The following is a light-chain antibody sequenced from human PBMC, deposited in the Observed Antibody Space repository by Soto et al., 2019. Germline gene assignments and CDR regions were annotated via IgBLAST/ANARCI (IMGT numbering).Light chain of an antibody. CDR2: GTS. CDR1: QTISNNH. Sequence: FKQSPGTLSFSPGERVTLSCRTSQTISNNHLAWYQQKPGQAPRLLIHGTSNRATGIPDRFSGSGSGTDFTLTFSRLEPEDFAVYYCEYYGSSITFGGGTKVDTK. J-gene: IGKJ4*01. CDR3: EYYGSSIT. V-gene: IGKV3-20*01.